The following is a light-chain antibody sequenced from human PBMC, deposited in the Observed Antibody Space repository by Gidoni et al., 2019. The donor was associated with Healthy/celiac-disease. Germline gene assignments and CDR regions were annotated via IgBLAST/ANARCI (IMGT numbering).Light chain of an antibody. CDR1: SSDVGSYNL. CDR2: EGS. V-gene: IGLV2-23*01. J-gene: IGLJ1*01. Sequence: QSALTQPASVSGSPGQSITISCTGTSSDVGSYNLVSWYQQHPGKAPKLMIYEGSKRPSGVSNRFSGSKSGNTASLTISGLQAEDEADYYCCSYAGSSTPYVFGTGTKVXVX. CDR3: CSYAGSSTPYV.